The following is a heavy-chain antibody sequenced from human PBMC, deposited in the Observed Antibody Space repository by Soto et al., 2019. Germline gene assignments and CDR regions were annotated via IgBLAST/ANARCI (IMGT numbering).Heavy chain of an antibody. D-gene: IGHD7-27*01. CDR2: IKEEGREK. J-gene: IGHJ4*02. CDR3: ARLGRDIPFDY. CDR1: GFTFNFYS. V-gene: IGHV3-7*01. Sequence: EVHVVESGGGLVQPGGSLRLSCAASGFTFNFYSMGWVRQAPGKGPEWVANIKEEGREKFYADSVRGRFTISRDNPNNLVYLHMSSLRVEDTALYYCARLGRDIPFDYWGQGTLVTVSS.